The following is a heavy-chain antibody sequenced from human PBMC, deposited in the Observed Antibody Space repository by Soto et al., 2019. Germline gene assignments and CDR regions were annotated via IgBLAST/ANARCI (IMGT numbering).Heavy chain of an antibody. CDR3: ARGEYDSSGLYSWAPLGFDV. Sequence: QVQLRQWGAGLLKPSETLVLTCAVSGGSFTDYYWGWIRQSPGKGLEWIGEINHSASSTYNPSLASRVTILVDTSKKQFSLRLTSVTAADTAMYYCARGEYDSSGLYSWAPLGFDVWGQVTTVTVSS. V-gene: IGHV4-34*01. CDR1: GGSFTDYY. J-gene: IGHJ6*02. CDR2: INHSASS. D-gene: IGHD3-22*01.